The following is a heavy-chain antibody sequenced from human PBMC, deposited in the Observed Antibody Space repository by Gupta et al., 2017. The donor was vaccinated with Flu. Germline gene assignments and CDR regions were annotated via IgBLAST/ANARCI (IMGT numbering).Heavy chain of an antibody. CDR2: ISDSGRSA. CDR3: AKDRVGSSWQELDY. J-gene: IGHJ4*02. D-gene: IGHD6-13*01. Sequence: EVQLLESGGGLIQPWGSLRLSCVASGFTFSHYAMSCVRQTPGRGLEWVSAISDSGRSAFYADSVQGRFATSRDNSKNTLDLHMDILRVEDTAVYFCAKDRVGSSWQELDYWGQGTLVTVSS. CDR1: GFTFSHYA. V-gene: IGHV3-23*01.